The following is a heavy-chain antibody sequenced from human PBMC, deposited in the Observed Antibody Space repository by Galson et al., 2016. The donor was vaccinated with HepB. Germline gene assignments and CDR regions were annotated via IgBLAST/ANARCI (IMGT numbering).Heavy chain of an antibody. J-gene: IGHJ5*02. D-gene: IGHD4-17*01. CDR1: GFTFSYYG. CDR2: IRGSGDYT. V-gene: IGHV3-23*01. Sequence: SLRLSCAASGFTFSYYGMHWVRQAPGKGLEWVSSIRGSGDYTYYANSVKGRFTISRDNSQNTLYLQMNSLRGEDTAVYYCAKDPNYAEGDNWFDPWGQGTLVTVSS. CDR3: AKDPNYAEGDNWFDP.